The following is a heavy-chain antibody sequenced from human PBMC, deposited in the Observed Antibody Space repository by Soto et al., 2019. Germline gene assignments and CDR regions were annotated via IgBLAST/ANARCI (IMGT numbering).Heavy chain of an antibody. Sequence: GGSLRLSCAASGFTFSDYYMSWIRQAPGKGLEWVSYISSSGSTIYYADSVKGRFTISRDNAKNSLYLQMNSLRAEDTAVYYCARDSRYDSSGYYCDYWGQGNLVTVSS. J-gene: IGHJ4*02. D-gene: IGHD3-22*01. CDR1: GFTFSDYY. V-gene: IGHV3-11*01. CDR2: ISSSGSTI. CDR3: ARDSRYDSSGYYCDY.